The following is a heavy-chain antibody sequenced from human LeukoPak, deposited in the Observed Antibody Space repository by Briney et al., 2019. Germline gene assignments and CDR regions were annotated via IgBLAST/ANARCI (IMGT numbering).Heavy chain of an antibody. J-gene: IGHJ4*02. CDR1: GYTFTSYY. CDR3: ARVRYSSSLCY. D-gene: IGHD6-13*01. Sequence: ASVKVSCKASGYTFTSYYMHWVRQAPGQGLEWMGIINPSGGSTSYAQKFQGRVTITRDTSASTAYMELSSLRSEDTAVYYCARVRYSSSLCYWGQGTLVTVSS. CDR2: INPSGGST. V-gene: IGHV1-46*01.